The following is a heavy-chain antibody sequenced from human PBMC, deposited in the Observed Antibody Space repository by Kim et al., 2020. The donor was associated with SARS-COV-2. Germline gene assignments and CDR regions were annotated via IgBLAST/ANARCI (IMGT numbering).Heavy chain of an antibody. D-gene: IGHD2-2*01. CDR3: ARDNIVVVPAANDY. CDR1: GYTFTSYG. CDR2: ISAYNGNT. J-gene: IGHJ4*02. Sequence: ASVKVSCKASGYTFTSYGISWVRQAPGQGLEWMGWISAYNGNTNYAQKLQGRVTMTTDTSTSTAYMELRSLRSDDTAVYYCARDNIVVVPAANDYWGQGTLVTVSS. V-gene: IGHV1-18*01.